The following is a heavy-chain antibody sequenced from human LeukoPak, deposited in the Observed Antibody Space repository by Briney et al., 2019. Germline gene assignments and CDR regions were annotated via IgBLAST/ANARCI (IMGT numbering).Heavy chain of an antibody. J-gene: IGHJ4*02. CDR1: GGSFSGYY. CDR2: INHSGST. D-gene: IGHD5-12*01. Sequence: SETLSLTCAVYGGSFSGYYWSWIRQPPGKGLEWIGEINHSGSTNYNPSLKSRVTISVDTSKNQFSLKLSSVTAADTAVYYCARANSGYDWENYYFDYWGQGTLVTVSS. CDR3: ARANSGYDWENYYFDY. V-gene: IGHV4-34*01.